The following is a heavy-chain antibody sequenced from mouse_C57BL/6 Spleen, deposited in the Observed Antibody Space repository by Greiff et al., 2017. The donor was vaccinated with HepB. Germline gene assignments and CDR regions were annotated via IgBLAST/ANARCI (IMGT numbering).Heavy chain of an antibody. D-gene: IGHD2-10*02. J-gene: IGHJ4*01. CDR2: IDPEDGDT. CDR1: GFNIKDYY. Sequence: VQLQQSGAELVRPGASVKLSCTASGFNIKDYYMHWVKQRPEQGLEWIGRIDPEDGDTEYAPKFQGKATMTADTSSNTAYLQLSSLTSEDTAVYYCTRYGNYGGNAMDDWGQGTSVTVSS. V-gene: IGHV14-1*01. CDR3: TRYGNYGGNAMDD.